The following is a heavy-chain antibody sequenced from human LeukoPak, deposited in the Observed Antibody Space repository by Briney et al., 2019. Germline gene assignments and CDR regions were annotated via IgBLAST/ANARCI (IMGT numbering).Heavy chain of an antibody. J-gene: IGHJ4*02. CDR3: GKGRAGGSDWYGVDY. CDR2: ITWNSGIT. CDR1: GSTFNDYA. V-gene: IGHV3-9*01. D-gene: IGHD6-19*01. Sequence: SGGSLRLSCAASGSTFNDYAMYWVRKPPGKGLEWVSGITWNSGITGYADSVKGRFTISRDNAKNSLYLQMNSLRPEDTALYYCGKGRAGGSDWYGVDYWGQGTMVTVSS.